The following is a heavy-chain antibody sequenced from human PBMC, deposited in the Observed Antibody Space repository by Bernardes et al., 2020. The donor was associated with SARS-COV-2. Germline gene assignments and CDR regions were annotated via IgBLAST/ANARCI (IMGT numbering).Heavy chain of an antibody. Sequence: ALRLSCVASGFTFDDFYMTWIRQAPGKGLEWVSYISGSGSTVFYADSVKGRFTISRDNTKNSLYLQMSSLRAEDTAVYYCARDGDSSGWDFDYWGQGTLVNVSS. CDR3: ARDGDSSGWDFDY. CDR1: GFTFDDFY. CDR2: ISGSGSTV. D-gene: IGHD6-19*01. J-gene: IGHJ4*02. V-gene: IGHV3-11*01.